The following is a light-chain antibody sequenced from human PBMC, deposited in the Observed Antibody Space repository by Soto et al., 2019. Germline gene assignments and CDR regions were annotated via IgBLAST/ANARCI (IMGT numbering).Light chain of an antibody. CDR2: DAS. Sequence: DIQLTPPPSPLSASVGHRVTIVCPASQNINNYLNWYQQKPGRAPKILIYDASNLEAGVPSRFRGSGSGTDFTFTISRLQPEDIATYYCQQYENLPAFGQGTRLEIK. CDR3: QQYENLPA. CDR1: QNINNY. V-gene: IGKV1-33*01. J-gene: IGKJ5*01.